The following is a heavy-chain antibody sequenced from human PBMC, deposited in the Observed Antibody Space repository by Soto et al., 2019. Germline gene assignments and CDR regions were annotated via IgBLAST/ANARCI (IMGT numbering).Heavy chain of an antibody. Sequence: EVQLLESGGDLVQPGGSLRLSCAASGFTFTSYAMGWVRQAPGKGLDWVSGISGNGVYKFYAVSVRVRFTIARDHCKDSLYLQMSALSTEDTAVYFCAKYTVTEDVGGSWGQGAVVSVSS. J-gene: IGHJ5*02. CDR3: AKYTVTEDVGGS. CDR2: ISGNGVYK. CDR1: GFTFTSYA. D-gene: IGHD4-17*01. V-gene: IGHV3-23*01.